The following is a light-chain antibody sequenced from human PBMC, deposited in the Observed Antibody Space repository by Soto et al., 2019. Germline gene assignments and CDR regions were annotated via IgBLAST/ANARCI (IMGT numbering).Light chain of an antibody. CDR2: GAS. CDR1: QNISRS. J-gene: IGKJ5*01. V-gene: IGKV3-15*01. CDR3: QQYNNWPIT. Sequence: EIVMTQSPVTLSVSPGERATLSCRASQNISRSLAWYQQKPGQAPRLLIYGASTRATGIPARFSGSGSGTEFTLTISSLQSEDFAVYYCQQYNNWPITFGQGTRLEIK.